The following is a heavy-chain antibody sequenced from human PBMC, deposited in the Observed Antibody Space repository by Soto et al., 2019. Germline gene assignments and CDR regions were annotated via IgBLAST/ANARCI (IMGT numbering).Heavy chain of an antibody. CDR3: ARGWQFSDDVTGYSY. J-gene: IGHJ4*02. Sequence: GHLGLPSADAGFIFRDYALAWVRQAPGKGLQWLASISGSGGSTNYVDSVEGRFIICRDNSKNTPYLQVNSLSSEDTAVYYCARGWQFSDDVTGYSYWGQGTLVTVS. D-gene: IGHD3-9*01. V-gene: IGHV3-23*01. CDR1: GFIFRDYA. CDR2: ISGSGGST.